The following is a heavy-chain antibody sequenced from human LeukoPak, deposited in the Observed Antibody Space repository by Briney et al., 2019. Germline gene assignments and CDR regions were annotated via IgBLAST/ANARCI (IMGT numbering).Heavy chain of an antibody. CDR1: GGSISGSHYY. Sequence: SETLSLTCTVSGGSISGSHYYWGWIRQPPGKGLEWIGSIYYSGTTYYNPSLKSRVTISVDTSKNQFSLKLSSVTAADTAVYYCARDGVVTALAAFDIWGQGTMVTVSS. CDR2: IYYSGTT. CDR3: ARDGVVTALAAFDI. J-gene: IGHJ3*02. D-gene: IGHD2-21*02. V-gene: IGHV4-39*07.